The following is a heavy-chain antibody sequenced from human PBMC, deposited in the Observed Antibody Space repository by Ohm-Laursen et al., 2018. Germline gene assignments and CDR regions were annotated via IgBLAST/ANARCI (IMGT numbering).Heavy chain of an antibody. J-gene: IGHJ4*02. CDR1: GFTFDDYA. CDR2: ISWNSGSI. D-gene: IGHD3-16*02. Sequence: SLRLSCAASGFTFDDYAMHWVRQAPGKGLEWVSGISWNSGSIGYADSVKGRFTISRDNAKNSLYLQMNSLRAEDTALYYCARGGVIVMSHDYWGQGTLVTVSS. CDR3: ARGGVIVMSHDY. V-gene: IGHV3-9*01.